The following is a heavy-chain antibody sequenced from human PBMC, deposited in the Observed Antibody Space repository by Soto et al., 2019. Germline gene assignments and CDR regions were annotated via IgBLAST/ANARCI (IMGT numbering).Heavy chain of an antibody. CDR2: ISYDGSNK. V-gene: IGHV3-30*18. D-gene: IGHD3-9*01. Sequence: GGSLRLSCAASGFTFSSYGMHWVRQAPGKGLEWVAVISYDGSNKYYADSVKGRFTISRDNSKNTLYLQMNSLRAEDTAVYYCAKDLTNYDILTPWLDYWGQGTLVTVSS. CDR1: GFTFSSYG. J-gene: IGHJ4*02. CDR3: AKDLTNYDILTPWLDY.